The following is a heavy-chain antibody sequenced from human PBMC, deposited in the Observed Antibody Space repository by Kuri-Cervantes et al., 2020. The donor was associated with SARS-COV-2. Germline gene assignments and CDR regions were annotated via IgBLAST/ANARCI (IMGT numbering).Heavy chain of an antibody. CDR2: IIPIFGTA. Sequence: VKVSCKASGGTFSSYAISWVRQAPGQGLEWMGGIIPIFGTANYAQKFQGRVTITADKSTSTAYMELSSLRSEDTAVYYCARAGVKDIVATITSYYYYYGMDVWGQGTTVTVSS. CDR3: ARAGVKDIVATITSYYYYYGMDV. CDR1: GGTFSSYA. V-gene: IGHV1-69*06. J-gene: IGHJ6*02. D-gene: IGHD5-12*01.